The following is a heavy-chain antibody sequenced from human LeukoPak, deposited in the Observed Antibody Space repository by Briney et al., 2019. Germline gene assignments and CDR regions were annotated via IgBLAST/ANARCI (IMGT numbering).Heavy chain of an antibody. J-gene: IGHJ4*02. CDR2: IEKNGSGK. CDR3: ARGARVQTFDY. CDR1: GFIFSDSW. V-gene: IGHV3-7*01. Sequence: PGGSLRLSCTVSGFIFSDSWMAWIRQAPGKGLEWVAIIEKNGSGKNYVDSVKGRFIISRDNAKNSLFLQMNSLRAEDTAVYYCARGARVQTFDYWGQGTLVTVSS.